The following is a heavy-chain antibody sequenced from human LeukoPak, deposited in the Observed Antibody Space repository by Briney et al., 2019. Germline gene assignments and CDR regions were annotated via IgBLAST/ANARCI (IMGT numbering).Heavy chain of an antibody. CDR2: IYPGDSDT. Sequence: GESLKISCKGSGYSFTSYWIGWVRQMPGKGLEGMGIIYPGDSDTRYSPSFQGQVTISADKSISTAYLQWSSLKASDTAMYYCARPGYCSSTSCYSLDYWGQGTLVTVSS. CDR1: GYSFTSYW. CDR3: ARPGYCSSTSCYSLDY. V-gene: IGHV5-51*01. D-gene: IGHD2-2*01. J-gene: IGHJ4*02.